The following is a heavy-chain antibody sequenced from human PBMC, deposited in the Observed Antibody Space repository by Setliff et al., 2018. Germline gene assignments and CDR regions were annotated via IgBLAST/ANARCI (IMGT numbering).Heavy chain of an antibody. CDR2: IYHNGNT. CDR1: GGSISPYF. D-gene: IGHD5-18*01. CDR3: VRDRTAYSYGLDV. Sequence: SETLSLTCTVSGGSISPYFWSWIRQSPGKGLEWIGYIYHNGNTNFNPSLKTRVTMSVYTSKNQFALNLRSVTAADAAVYYCVRDRTAYSYGLDVWGQVTTVTAP. J-gene: IGHJ6*02. V-gene: IGHV4-59*01.